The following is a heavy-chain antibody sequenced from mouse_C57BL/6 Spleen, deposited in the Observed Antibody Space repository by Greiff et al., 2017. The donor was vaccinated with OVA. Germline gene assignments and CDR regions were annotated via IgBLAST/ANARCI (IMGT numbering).Heavy chain of an antibody. J-gene: IGHJ4*01. CDR2: IYPSDSET. Sequence: QVQLQQPGAELVRPGSSVKLSCKASGYTFTSYWMDWVKQRPGQGLEWIGNIYPSDSETHYNQKFKDKATLTVDKSSSTAYMQLSSLTSEDSAVDYCARKLDTMDYWGQGTSVTVSS. V-gene: IGHV1-61*01. CDR1: GYTFTSYW. CDR3: ARKLDTMDY.